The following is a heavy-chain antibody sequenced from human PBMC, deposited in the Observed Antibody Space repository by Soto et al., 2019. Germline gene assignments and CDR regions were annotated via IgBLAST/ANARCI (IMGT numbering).Heavy chain of an antibody. D-gene: IGHD4-17*01. CDR1: GFTFSSYS. Sequence: LSLTCAASGFTFSSYSMNWVRQAPGKGLEWVSSISSSSSYIYYADSVKGRFTISRDNAKNSLYLQMNSLRAEDTAVYYCARDRWAMTTMLDAFDIWGQGTMVTVSS. CDR3: ARDRWAMTTMLDAFDI. V-gene: IGHV3-21*01. J-gene: IGHJ3*02. CDR2: ISSSSSYI.